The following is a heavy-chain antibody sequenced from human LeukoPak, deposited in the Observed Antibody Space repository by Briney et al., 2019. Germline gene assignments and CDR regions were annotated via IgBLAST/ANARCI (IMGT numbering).Heavy chain of an antibody. Sequence: GGSLRLSCAVSGFIVSSDYMSWVRQAPGKGLEWVSVIYSGGNTYYADSVKGRFTVSRDTFKNTLYLQMNSLRAEDTAIYYCVRHDWFDPRGQGTLVTVSS. V-gene: IGHV3-53*01. CDR1: GFIVSSDY. CDR2: IYSGGNT. CDR3: VRHDWFDP. J-gene: IGHJ5*02.